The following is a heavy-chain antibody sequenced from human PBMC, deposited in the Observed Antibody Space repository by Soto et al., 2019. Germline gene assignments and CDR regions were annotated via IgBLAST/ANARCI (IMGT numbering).Heavy chain of an antibody. V-gene: IGHV1-46*01. CDR1: GYTFTSYY. Sequence: GASVKVCCKASGYTFTSYYMHWVRQAPGQGLEWMGIINPSGGSASYAQKFQGRVTITADESTSTAYMELSSLRSEDTAVYYCARELSGLLSYFDYCGQGTLVTVSS. CDR2: INPSGGSA. D-gene: IGHD3-10*01. CDR3: ARELSGLLSYFDY. J-gene: IGHJ4*02.